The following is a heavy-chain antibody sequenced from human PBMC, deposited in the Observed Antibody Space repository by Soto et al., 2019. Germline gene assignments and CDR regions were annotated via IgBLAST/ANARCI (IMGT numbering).Heavy chain of an antibody. J-gene: IGHJ4*02. Sequence: QVQLQESGPGLVKPSETLSLTCTVSGGSISSYYWSWIRQPPGKGLEWIGYIYYSGSTNYNPSLKSRXXIXVXXSKNQFSLKLSSVTAADTAVYYCARADILTGGNDYWGQGTLVTVSS. CDR1: GGSISSYY. CDR2: IYYSGST. D-gene: IGHD3-9*01. V-gene: IGHV4-59*01. CDR3: ARADILTGGNDY.